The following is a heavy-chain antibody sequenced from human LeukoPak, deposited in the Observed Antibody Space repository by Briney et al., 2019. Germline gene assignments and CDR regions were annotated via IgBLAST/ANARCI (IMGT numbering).Heavy chain of an antibody. J-gene: IGHJ4*02. CDR1: GGSISSYY. CDR3: ARQYYDILTGYSNYYFDY. V-gene: IGHV4-59*08. CDR2: IYYSGST. Sequence: SETLSLTCTVSGGSISSYYWSWIRQPPGKGLEWIGYIYYSGSTNYNPSLKSRVTISINTSKNQLSLKLSSVTAADTAVYYCARQYYDILTGYSNYYFDYWGQGTLVTVSS. D-gene: IGHD3-9*01.